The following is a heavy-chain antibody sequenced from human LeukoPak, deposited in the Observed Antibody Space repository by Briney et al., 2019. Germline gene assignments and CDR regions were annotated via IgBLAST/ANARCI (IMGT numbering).Heavy chain of an antibody. Sequence: GGSLRLSCAVSGFTVSSNYMSWVRQAPGKGVGWVSVIYSGGSTSYADSVKGRFTISRDNSKNTLYLQMNSLRAEDTAVYYCAREANYDVLTGYRPSDYWGQGTLVTVSS. D-gene: IGHD3-9*01. CDR3: AREANYDVLTGYRPSDY. V-gene: IGHV3-53*05. CDR1: GFTVSSNY. J-gene: IGHJ4*02. CDR2: IYSGGST.